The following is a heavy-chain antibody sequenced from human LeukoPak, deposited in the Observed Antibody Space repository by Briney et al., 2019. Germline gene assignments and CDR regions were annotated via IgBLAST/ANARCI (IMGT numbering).Heavy chain of an antibody. CDR3: TRDINESYCSSTSCYAGGFDY. Sequence: PSETLSLTCTVSGYSISSGYYWGWIRQPPGKGLEWIGSIYHSGSTYYDPSLKSRVTISEDTSKNQFSLRLSSVTAADTAVYYCTRDINESYCSSTSCYAGGFDYWGQGTLVTVSS. V-gene: IGHV4-38-2*02. J-gene: IGHJ4*02. CDR1: GYSISSGYY. CDR2: IYHSGST. D-gene: IGHD2-2*01.